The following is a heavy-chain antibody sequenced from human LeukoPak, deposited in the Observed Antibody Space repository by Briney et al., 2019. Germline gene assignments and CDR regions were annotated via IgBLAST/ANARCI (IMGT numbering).Heavy chain of an antibody. CDR1: GFSISSGYY. CDR3: ARERSGYSLFDY. Sequence: SETLSLTCTVSGFSISSGYYWGWIRQPPGKGLEWIGSIYHSGSTYYNPSLKSRVTISVDTSKNQFSLKLSSVTAADTAVYYCARERSGYSLFDYWGRETQVTVSS. J-gene: IGHJ4*02. V-gene: IGHV4-38-2*02. D-gene: IGHD3-22*01. CDR2: IYHSGST.